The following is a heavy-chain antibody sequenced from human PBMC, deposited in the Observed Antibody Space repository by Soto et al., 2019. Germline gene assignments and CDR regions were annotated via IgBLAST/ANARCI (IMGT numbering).Heavy chain of an antibody. V-gene: IGHV1-8*01. J-gene: IGHJ6*02. CDR3: ARGGARYCSSTSCPTNMDV. CDR2: MNPNSGNT. Sequence: ASVKVSCKASGYTFTSYDINWVRQATGQGLEWMGWMNPNSGNTGYAQKFQGRVTMTRNTSISTAYMELSSLRSEDTAVYYCARGGARYCSSTSCPTNMDVWGQGTTVTVSS. D-gene: IGHD2-2*01. CDR1: GYTFTSYD.